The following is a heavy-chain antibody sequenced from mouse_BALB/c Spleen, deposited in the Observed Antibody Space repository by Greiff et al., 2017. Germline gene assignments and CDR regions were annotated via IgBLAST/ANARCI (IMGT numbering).Heavy chain of an antibody. Sequence: VQLQQPGAELVKPGAPVKLSCKASGYTFTSYWMNWVKQRPGRGLEWIGRIDPSDSETHYNQKFKDKATLTVDKSSSTAYIQLSSLTSEDSAVYYCARRGYGNYGEFAYWGQGTLVTVSA. CDR1: GYTFTSYW. CDR3: ARRGYGNYGEFAY. J-gene: IGHJ3*01. CDR2: IDPSDSET. D-gene: IGHD2-1*01. V-gene: IGHV1-69*02.